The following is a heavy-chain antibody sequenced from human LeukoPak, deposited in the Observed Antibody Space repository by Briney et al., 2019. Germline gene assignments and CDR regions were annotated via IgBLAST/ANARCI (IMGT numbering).Heavy chain of an antibody. Sequence: SETLSLTCTVSGGSISSYYWSWIRQPPGKGLEWIGYIYYSGSTNYNPSLKSRVTISVDTSKNQFSLKLSSVTAADTAVYYCAREGRDGYTIDYWGQGTLVTVSS. CDR2: IYYSGST. V-gene: IGHV4-59*01. J-gene: IGHJ4*02. CDR1: GGSISSYY. D-gene: IGHD5-24*01. CDR3: AREGRDGYTIDY.